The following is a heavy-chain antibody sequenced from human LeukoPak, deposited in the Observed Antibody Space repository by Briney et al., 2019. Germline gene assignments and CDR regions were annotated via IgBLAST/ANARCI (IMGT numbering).Heavy chain of an antibody. Sequence: GRSLRLSCAASGYTFSSYGMHWVRQAPGKGLEWGAHISYDGSNKYYADCVKGRFTSSRDNSNNTLYLQMNRQTAEDTAVYYCAKGYYYDSSGYYCDFDYWGQGTLVTVSS. J-gene: IGHJ4*02. D-gene: IGHD3-22*01. CDR2: ISYDGSNK. CDR1: GYTFSSYG. V-gene: IGHV3-30*18. CDR3: AKGYYYDSSGYYCDFDY.